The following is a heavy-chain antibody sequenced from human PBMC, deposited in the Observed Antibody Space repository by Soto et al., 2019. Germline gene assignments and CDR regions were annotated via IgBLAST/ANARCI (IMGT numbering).Heavy chain of an antibody. CDR3: ARGADIIIETTPLDPYFDF. V-gene: IGHV1-46*01. J-gene: IGHJ4*02. Sequence: ASVKVSCKASGYTFTSYYMHWVRQAPGQGLEWMGIINPSGGSTSYAQKFQGRVTMTRDTSTSTVYMELSSLRSEDTAVYCCARGADIIIETTPLDPYFDFRGQGTLVTGSA. D-gene: IGHD3-10*01. CDR2: INPSGGST. CDR1: GYTFTSYY.